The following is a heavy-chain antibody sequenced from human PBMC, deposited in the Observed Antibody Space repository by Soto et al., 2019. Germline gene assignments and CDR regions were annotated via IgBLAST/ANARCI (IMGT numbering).Heavy chain of an antibody. CDR3: AKDRSTTMIRGAPFDY. Sequence: EVQLLESGGGLVQPGGSLRLSCAASGFTFSSCAMSWVRQAPGKGLEWVSGICGSGGSTYYTDSVKGRFTISRDNSKNTLYLQMNSLRAEDTALYYCAKDRSTTMIRGAPFDYWGQGTLVTVSS. D-gene: IGHD3-10*01. V-gene: IGHV3-23*01. J-gene: IGHJ4*02. CDR2: ICGSGGST. CDR1: GFTFSSCA.